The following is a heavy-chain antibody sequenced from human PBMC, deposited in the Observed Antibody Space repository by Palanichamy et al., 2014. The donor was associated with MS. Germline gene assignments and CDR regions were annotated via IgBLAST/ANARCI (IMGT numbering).Heavy chain of an antibody. Sequence: VQLVQSGAEVKKPGASVKVSCKASGYTFTGYYMHWVRQAPGQGLEWMGGIIPIFGTANYAQKFQGRVTITADESTSTAYMELSSLRSEDTAVYYCARENSSSPRFDYWGQGTLVTVSS. J-gene: IGHJ4*02. CDR2: IIPIFGTA. V-gene: IGHV1-69*01. CDR1: GYTFTGYY. CDR3: ARENSSSPRFDY. D-gene: IGHD6-6*01.